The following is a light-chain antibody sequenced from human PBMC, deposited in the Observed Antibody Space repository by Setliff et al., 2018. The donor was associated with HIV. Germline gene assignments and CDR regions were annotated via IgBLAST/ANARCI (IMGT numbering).Light chain of an antibody. CDR3: TSYSSRSTPYV. CDR2: EVS. V-gene: IGLV2-14*01. Sequence: QSALAQPASVSGSPGQSITISCTGTSSDVGGFNYVSWYQHHPGKAPKLMIYEVSNRPSGVSNRFSGSKSGNTASPTISGLQAEDEADYYCTSYSSRSTPYVFGTGTKVTVL. CDR1: SSDVGGFNY. J-gene: IGLJ1*01.